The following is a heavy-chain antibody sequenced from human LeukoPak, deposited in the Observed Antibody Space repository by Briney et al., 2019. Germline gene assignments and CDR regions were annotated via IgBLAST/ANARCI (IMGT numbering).Heavy chain of an antibody. V-gene: IGHV3-20*01. J-gene: IGHJ4*02. CDR1: GFTFEDYG. CDR2: FNWNGDST. Sequence: PGGSLRLSCAASGFTFEDYGMSWVRQAPGKGLEWVSGFNWNGDSTGYADSVKGRFTISRDNAKNSLYLQMNSLRAEDTALYHCARARPGSSTYILFDYWGQGTRVTVSS. D-gene: IGHD2-2*01. CDR3: ARARPGSSTYILFDY.